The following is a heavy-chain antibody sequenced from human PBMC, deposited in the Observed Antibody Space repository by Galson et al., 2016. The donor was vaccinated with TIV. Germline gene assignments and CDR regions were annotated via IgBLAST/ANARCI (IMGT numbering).Heavy chain of an antibody. J-gene: IGHJ4*02. V-gene: IGHV4-30-2*01. CDR2: IYQHGST. CDR3: ARAHPGYYFDY. Sequence: PLSLTCAVSGDSMSSGDYSWSWIRQPPGKGLEWIAYIYQHGSTYYNPSLKSRVTLSVDKSRNQFSLNLASVTAADTAVYYCARAHPGYYFDYWGQGTLVTVSS. D-gene: IGHD1-1*01. CDR1: GDSMSSGDYS.